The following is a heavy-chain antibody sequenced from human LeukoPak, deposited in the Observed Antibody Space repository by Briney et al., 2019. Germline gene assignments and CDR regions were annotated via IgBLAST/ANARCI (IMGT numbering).Heavy chain of an antibody. CDR1: GGSISSYY. Sequence: PSETLSLTCTVSGGSISSYYWSWIRQPPGKGLEWIGYIYYSGSTNYNPSLKSRVTISVDTSKNQFSLKLSSVTAADTAVYYCARDSSYGSGSYPYYYHGMDVWGQGTTVTVSS. V-gene: IGHV4-59*12. CDR3: ARDSSYGSGSYPYYYHGMDV. CDR2: IYYSGST. J-gene: IGHJ6*02. D-gene: IGHD3-10*01.